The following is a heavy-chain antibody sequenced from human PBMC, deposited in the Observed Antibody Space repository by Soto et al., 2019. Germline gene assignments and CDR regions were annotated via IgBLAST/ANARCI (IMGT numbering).Heavy chain of an antibody. J-gene: IGHJ4*02. V-gene: IGHV3-21*01. CDR1: GFTFSSYS. Sequence: GGSLRLSCAASGFTFSSYSMNWVRQAPGKGLEWVSSISSSSYIYYADSVKGRFTISRDNAKNSLYLQMNSLRAEDTAVYYCARDGALRYFDWPITEENLYFDYWGQGTLVTVSS. D-gene: IGHD3-9*01. CDR3: ARDGALRYFDWPITEENLYFDY. CDR2: ISSSSYI.